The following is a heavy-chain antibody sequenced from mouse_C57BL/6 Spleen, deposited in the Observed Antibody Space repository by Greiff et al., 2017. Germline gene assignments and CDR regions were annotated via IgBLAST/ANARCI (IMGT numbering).Heavy chain of an antibody. V-gene: IGHV5-4*01. CDR1: GFTFSSYA. J-gene: IGHJ2*01. Sequence: EVQLVESGGGLVKPGGSLKLSCAASGFTFSSYAMSWVRQTPEKRLEWVATISDGGSYTYYPDNVKGRFTISRDNAKNNLYLQMSHLKSEDTAMYYCARGRIVFDYWGQGTTLTVSS. CDR2: ISDGGSYT. CDR3: ARGRIVFDY. D-gene: IGHD2-12*01.